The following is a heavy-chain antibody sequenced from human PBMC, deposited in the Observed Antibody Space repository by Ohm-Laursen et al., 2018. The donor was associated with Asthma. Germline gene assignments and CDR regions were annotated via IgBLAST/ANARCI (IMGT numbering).Heavy chain of an antibody. V-gene: IGHV3-30*03. D-gene: IGHD3-16*01. CDR3: AREDLYDYVWGSQRPYYFDY. J-gene: IGHJ4*02. Sequence: SLRLSCAASGFSFSSYAMHWVRQAPGMGLEWVAVISYGGSKKFYADSVKGRFTISRDNAKNSLYLQMNSLRDEDTAVYYCAREDLYDYVWGSQRPYYFDYWGQGTLVTVSS. CDR2: ISYGGSKK. CDR1: GFSFSSYA.